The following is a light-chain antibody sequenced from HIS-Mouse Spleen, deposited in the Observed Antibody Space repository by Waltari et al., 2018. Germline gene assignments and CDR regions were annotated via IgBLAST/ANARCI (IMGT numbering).Light chain of an antibody. CDR2: AAS. J-gene: IGKJ1*01. CDR3: QQYYSYPLWT. CDR1: QGISSY. V-gene: IGKV1-8*01. Sequence: AIRMTQSPSSLSASTGDRVTIPCRASQGISSYLAWYQQKPGKAPKLLIYAASTLQSGVPSRFSGSGSGTDFTLTISCLQSEDFATYYCQQYYSYPLWTFGQGTKVEIK.